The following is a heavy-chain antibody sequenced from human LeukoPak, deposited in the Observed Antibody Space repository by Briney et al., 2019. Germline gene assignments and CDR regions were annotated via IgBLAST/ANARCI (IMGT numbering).Heavy chain of an antibody. CDR2: ISSTGGTT. Sequence: GGSLRLSCAASGITFSSYGMSWVRQAPGKGLEWVSSISSTGGTTYYADSVKGRFTISRDNAKNSLYLQMNSLRAEDTAVYYCARDLRGYSYGYQHWGQGTLVTVSS. CDR1: GITFSSYG. V-gene: IGHV3-23*01. CDR3: ARDLRGYSYGYQH. D-gene: IGHD5-18*01. J-gene: IGHJ1*01.